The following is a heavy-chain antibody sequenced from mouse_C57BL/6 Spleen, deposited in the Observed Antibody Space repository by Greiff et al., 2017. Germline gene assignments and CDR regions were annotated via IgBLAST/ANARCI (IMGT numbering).Heavy chain of an antibody. CDR3: ARYGQGYFDY. CDR1: GFTFSDYG. D-gene: IGHD1-1*02. V-gene: IGHV5-17*01. CDR2: ISSGSSTI. J-gene: IGHJ2*01. Sequence: EVQLVESGGGLVKPGGSLKPSCAASGFTFSDYGMHWVRQAPEKGLEWVAYISSGSSTIYYADTVKGRFTISRDNAKNTLFLQMTSLRSEDTAMYYCARYGQGYFDYWGQGTTLTVSS.